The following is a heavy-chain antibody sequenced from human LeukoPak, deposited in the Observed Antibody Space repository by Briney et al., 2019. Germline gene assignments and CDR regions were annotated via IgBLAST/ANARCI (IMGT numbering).Heavy chain of an antibody. CDR2: IIPIFGTA. V-gene: IGHV1-69*13. D-gene: IGHD3-10*01. CDR3: SCLFTMVRGVFDY. Sequence: SVKVSCEASGGTFSSYAISWVRQAPGQGLEWMGRIIPIFGTANYAQKFQGRVTITADESTSTAYRELSSLRSEDTAVYYCSCLFTMVRGVFDYWGQGTLVTVSS. CDR1: GGTFSSYA. J-gene: IGHJ4*02.